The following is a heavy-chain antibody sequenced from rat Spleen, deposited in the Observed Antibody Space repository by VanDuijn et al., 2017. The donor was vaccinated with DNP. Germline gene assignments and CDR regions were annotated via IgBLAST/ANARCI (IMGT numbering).Heavy chain of an antibody. V-gene: IGHV5S10*01. J-gene: IGHJ4*01. CDR3: TTHGSIATISTGAMDV. CDR2: IVYDGSST. Sequence: EVQLVESGGGLVQPGRSLKLSCVASGFTFSDYSMAWVRQAPKEGLEWVATIVYDGSSTFYGDSVTGRFTISRDNAKSTLYQQRDSLRSEDTATYYCTTHGSIATISTGAMDVWGQGTSVTVSS. CDR1: GFTFSDYS. D-gene: IGHD1-2*01.